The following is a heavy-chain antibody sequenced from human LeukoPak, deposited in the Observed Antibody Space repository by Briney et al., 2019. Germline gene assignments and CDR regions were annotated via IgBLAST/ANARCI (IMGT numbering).Heavy chain of an antibody. J-gene: IGHJ5*02. V-gene: IGHV4-39*01. Sequence: SETLSLTCTVSGGSISSSSYYWGWIRQPPGKGLEWIGSIYYSGSTYYNPSLKSRVTISVDTSKNQFSLKLSSVTAADTAVYYCASPGECSSSWYWFDPWGQGTLVTVSS. CDR1: GGSISSSSYY. CDR2: IYYSGST. CDR3: ASPGECSSSWYWFDP. D-gene: IGHD6-13*01.